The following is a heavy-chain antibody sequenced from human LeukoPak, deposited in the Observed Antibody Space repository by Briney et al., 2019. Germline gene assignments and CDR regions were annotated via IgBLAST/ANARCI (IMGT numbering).Heavy chain of an antibody. D-gene: IGHD4-17*01. V-gene: IGHV4-34*01. Sequence: PSETLSLTCAVYGGSFSGYYRSWIRQPPGKGLEWIGEINHSGSTNYNPSLKSRVTISVDTSKNQFSLKLSSVTAADTAVYYCARGPESYGDYKTYYFDYWGQGTLVTVSS. CDR1: GGSFSGYY. J-gene: IGHJ4*02. CDR2: INHSGST. CDR3: ARGPESYGDYKTYYFDY.